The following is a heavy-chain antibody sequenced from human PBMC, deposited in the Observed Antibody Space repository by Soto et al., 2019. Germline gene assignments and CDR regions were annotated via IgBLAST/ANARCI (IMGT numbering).Heavy chain of an antibody. V-gene: IGHV1-46*03. CDR1: GYTFTSYY. Sequence: GASVKVSCKASGYTFTSYYMHWVRQAPGQGLEWMGIINPSGGSTSYAQKFQGRVTMTRDTSTSTVYMELSSLRSEDTAVYYCTTDPKDILTGYSLSSYYMDDWGNGTTVTVSS. D-gene: IGHD3-9*01. CDR3: TTDPKDILTGYSLSSYYMDD. CDR2: INPSGGST. J-gene: IGHJ6*03.